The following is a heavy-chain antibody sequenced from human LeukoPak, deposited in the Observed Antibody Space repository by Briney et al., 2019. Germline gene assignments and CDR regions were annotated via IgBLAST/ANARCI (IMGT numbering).Heavy chain of an antibody. V-gene: IGHV3-48*01. CDR2: ISSSSSTI. Sequence: PGGSLRLSCAASGFTFSSYSMNWVRQAPGKGLEWVSYISSSSSTIYYADSVKGRFTISRDNSKNTLYLQMNSLRAEDTAVYFCAKEAPSSYYCSGGSCYSEHYDYWGQGTLVTVSS. D-gene: IGHD2-15*01. CDR1: GFTFSSYS. CDR3: AKEAPSSYYCSGGSCYSEHYDY. J-gene: IGHJ4*02.